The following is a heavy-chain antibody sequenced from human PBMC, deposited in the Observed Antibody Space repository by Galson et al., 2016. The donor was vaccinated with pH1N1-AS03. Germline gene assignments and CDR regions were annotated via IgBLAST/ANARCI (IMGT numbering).Heavy chain of an antibody. CDR2: ITWNSDSI. CDR3: TALDF. V-gene: IGHV3-9*01. Sequence: SLRLSCAASGFTFDDYAMHWVRLAPGKGLEWVSGITWNSDSIGYADSVKGRFTISRDNAQNSLYLQKNSLRCEDTALYYGTALDFWGQGTLVTVAS. J-gene: IGHJ4*02. CDR1: GFTFDDYA.